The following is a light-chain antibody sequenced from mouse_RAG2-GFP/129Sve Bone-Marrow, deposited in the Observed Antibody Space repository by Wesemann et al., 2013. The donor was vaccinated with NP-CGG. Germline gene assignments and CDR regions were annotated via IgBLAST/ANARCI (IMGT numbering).Light chain of an antibody. V-gene: IGKV4-55*01. CDR1: SSVSY. Sequence: QIVLTQSPAIMSASPGEKVTMTCSASSSVSYMYWYQQKPGSSPRLLIYDTSNLASGVPVRFSGSGSGTSYSLTISRMEAEDAATYYCQQWSSNPPTFGGGTKLEIK. CDR2: DTS. CDR3: QQWSSNPPT. J-gene: IGKJ2*01.